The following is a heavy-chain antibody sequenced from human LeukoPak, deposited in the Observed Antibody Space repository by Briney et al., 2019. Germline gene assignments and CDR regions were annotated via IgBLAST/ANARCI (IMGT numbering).Heavy chain of an antibody. J-gene: IGHJ4*02. D-gene: IGHD5-18*01. CDR1: GGSISSYY. CDR3: ARLQGHMSYSYGYYFDY. V-gene: IGHV4-59*08. CDR2: IYYSGST. Sequence: ASETLSLTCTVSGGSISSYYWSWIRQPPGKGLEWIGYIYYSGSTNYNPSLKSRVTISVDTSKNQFSLKLSSVTAADTAVYYCARLQGHMSYSYGYYFDYWGQGTLVTVSS.